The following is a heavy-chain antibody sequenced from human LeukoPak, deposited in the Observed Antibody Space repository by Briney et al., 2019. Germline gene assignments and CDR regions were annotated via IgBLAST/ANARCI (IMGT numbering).Heavy chain of an antibody. CDR3: ARDQSPYSSPDY. CDR2: ISTSGSIV. D-gene: IGHD6-19*01. J-gene: IGHJ4*02. Sequence: PGGSLRLSCAASGFTFSDYNMNWIRQAPGKGLEWVSYISTSGSIVNYRDSVKGRFTISRDNAKNSLYLQMNSLRAEDTAVYYCARDQSPYSSPDYWGQGTLVTVSS. V-gene: IGHV3-11*04. CDR1: GFTFSDYN.